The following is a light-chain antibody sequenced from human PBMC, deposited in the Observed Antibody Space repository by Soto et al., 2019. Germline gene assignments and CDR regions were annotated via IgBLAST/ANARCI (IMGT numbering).Light chain of an antibody. CDR1: QSVLYSANNKNY. CDR2: LAS. V-gene: IGKV4-1*01. CDR3: QQHYSTPRT. Sequence: DIVMTQSPDSLAVSLGESATINCKSRQSVLYSANNKNYLAWYQQKPGQPPKLLIYLASTRESGVPDRFSGSGSGTDFTLTISSLQAEDLAVYYCQQHYSTPRTFGQGTKVEIK. J-gene: IGKJ1*01.